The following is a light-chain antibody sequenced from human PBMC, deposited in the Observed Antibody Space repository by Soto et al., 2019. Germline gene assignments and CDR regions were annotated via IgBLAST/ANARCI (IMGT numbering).Light chain of an antibody. V-gene: IGLV2-8*01. CDR1: SSDIGGYDY. J-gene: IGLJ3*02. CDR3: SSYAGSNNLV. CDR2: EVN. Sequence: QSALTQPPSASGSPGQSVTISCTGTSSDIGGYDYVSWYQQHPGKAPKLIIYEVNKRPSGVPDRFSGSKSGNTASLIVSGLQAEDKADYYCSSYAGSNNLVFAGGTQLTVL.